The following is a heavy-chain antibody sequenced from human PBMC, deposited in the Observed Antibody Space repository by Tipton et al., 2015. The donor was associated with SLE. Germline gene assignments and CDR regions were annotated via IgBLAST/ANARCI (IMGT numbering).Heavy chain of an antibody. V-gene: IGHV3-30*02. CDR3: ANLGELSQVPY. CDR2: IRYDGSNK. CDR1: GFTFSNYG. J-gene: IGHJ4*02. D-gene: IGHD3-16*02. Sequence: GSLRLSCAASGFTFSNYGMHWVRQAPGKGLEWVAFIRYDGSNKNYADSVKGRVTISRDNSKNTLSLQMNSLRPEDTAVYYCANLGELSQVPYWGQGTLVTVSS.